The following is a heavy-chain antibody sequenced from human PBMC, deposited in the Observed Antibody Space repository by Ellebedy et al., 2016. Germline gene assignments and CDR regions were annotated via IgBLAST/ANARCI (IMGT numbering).Heavy chain of an antibody. Sequence: ASVKVSCKASGYTFLRYAMHWVRQAPGQSLEWMGWFNSGNDNTKFSPKFQGRLTIARDTTASTVYMELSSLKFEDTAVYYCARGRVVEGVMDVWGQGTTVTVSS. J-gene: IGHJ6*02. CDR2: FNSGNDNT. CDR1: GYTFLRYA. CDR3: ARGRVVEGVMDV. V-gene: IGHV1-3*01. D-gene: IGHD2-15*01.